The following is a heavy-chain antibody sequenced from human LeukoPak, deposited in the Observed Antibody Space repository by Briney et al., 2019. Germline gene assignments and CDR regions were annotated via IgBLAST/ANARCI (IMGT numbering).Heavy chain of an antibody. D-gene: IGHD5-24*01. CDR3: ARIEMATSHFDY. V-gene: IGHV3-66*02. J-gene: IGHJ4*02. CDR1: GFTVSSNY. Sequence: GGSLRLSCAASGFTVSSNYMSWVRQAPGKGLEWVSVIYSGGSTYYADSVKGRFTISRDNSKNTLYLQMNSPRAEDTAVYYCARIEMATSHFDYWGQGTLVTVSS. CDR2: IYSGGST.